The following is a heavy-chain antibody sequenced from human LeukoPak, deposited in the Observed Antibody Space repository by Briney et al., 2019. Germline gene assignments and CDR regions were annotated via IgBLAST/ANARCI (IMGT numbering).Heavy chain of an antibody. D-gene: IGHD3-16*01. V-gene: IGHV6-1*01. CDR3: ARSAVGGHNDF. Sequence: SQTLSLTCAISGESVSSNSAAWVWFRQSPSRGLEWLVRTYFRSKWYYDYAVSVRSRIVISPDTSKNQFSLELNSVTPDDTAVFFCARSAVGGHNDFWGQGTLVTVSS. J-gene: IGHJ4*02. CDR2: TYFRSKWYY. CDR1: GESVSSNSAA.